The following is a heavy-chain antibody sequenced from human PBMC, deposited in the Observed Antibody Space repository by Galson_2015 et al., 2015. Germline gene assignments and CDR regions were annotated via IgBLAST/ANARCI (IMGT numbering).Heavy chain of an antibody. CDR1: GFTFSSYA. V-gene: IGHV3-23*01. D-gene: IGHD6-19*01. CDR3: ATYQVVAVADSNY. CDR2: ISGSGGST. J-gene: IGHJ4*02. Sequence: SLRLSCAASGFTFSSYAMSWVRQAPGKGLEWVSAISGSGGSTYYADSVKGRFTISRDNSKNTPYLQMNSLRAEDTAVYYCATYQVVAVADSNYWGQGTLVTVSS.